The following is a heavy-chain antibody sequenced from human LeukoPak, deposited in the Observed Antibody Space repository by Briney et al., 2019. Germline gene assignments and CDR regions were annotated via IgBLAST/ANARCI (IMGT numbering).Heavy chain of an antibody. V-gene: IGHV3-7*01. Sequence: PGGSLRLSCAASGFTFSSYWMSWVRQAPGKGLEWVANIKQDGSEKYYVDSVKGRFTISRGNAKNSLYLQMNSLRAEDTAVYYCASARHAHCSSTSCPLDYWGQGTLVTVSS. J-gene: IGHJ4*02. CDR1: GFTFSSYW. D-gene: IGHD2-2*01. CDR2: IKQDGSEK. CDR3: ASARHAHCSSTSCPLDY.